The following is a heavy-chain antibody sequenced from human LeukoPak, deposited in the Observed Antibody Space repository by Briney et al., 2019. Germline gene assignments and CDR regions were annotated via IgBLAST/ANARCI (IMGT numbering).Heavy chain of an antibody. V-gene: IGHV1-18*01. CDR2: ISAYNGNT. D-gene: IGHD6-13*01. Sequence: ASVKVSCKASGYTFTSYGISWVRQAPGQGLEWMGWISAYNGNTNYAQKLQGRVTMTTDTSTSTAYMELRSLRSDDTAVYYCARDLLDHQQLVDIYYFDYWGQGTLVTVSS. CDR1: GYTFTSYG. CDR3: ARDLLDHQQLVDIYYFDY. J-gene: IGHJ4*02.